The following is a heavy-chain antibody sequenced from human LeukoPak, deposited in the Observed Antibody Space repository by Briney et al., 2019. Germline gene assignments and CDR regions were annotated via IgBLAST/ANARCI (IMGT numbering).Heavy chain of an antibody. Sequence: SETLSLTCAVYGGSFSGYYWSWIRQPPGKGLEWIGEINHSGSTNYNPSLKSRVTISVDTSKNQFSLKLSSVTAADTAVYYCARAPSEYYYDSSGYYYYFDYWGQGTLVTVSS. CDR2: INHSGST. CDR1: GGSFSGYY. J-gene: IGHJ4*02. V-gene: IGHV4-34*01. CDR3: ARAPSEYYYDSSGYYYYFDY. D-gene: IGHD3-22*01.